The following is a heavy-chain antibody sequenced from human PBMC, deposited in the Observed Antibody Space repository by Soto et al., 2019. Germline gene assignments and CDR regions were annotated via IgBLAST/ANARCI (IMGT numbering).Heavy chain of an antibody. J-gene: IGHJ6*02. CDR3: AREDLVYYGMDV. CDR1: GYTFTSYY. Sequence: GASVKVSCKAFGYTFTSYYMHWVRQAPGQGLEWMGVINPSGGSTTYAQKFQGRVTMTRDTSTSTVYMELSSLRSEDTAVYYCAREDLVYYGMDVWGQGTTVTVSS. D-gene: IGHD5-12*01. CDR2: INPSGGST. V-gene: IGHV1-46*01.